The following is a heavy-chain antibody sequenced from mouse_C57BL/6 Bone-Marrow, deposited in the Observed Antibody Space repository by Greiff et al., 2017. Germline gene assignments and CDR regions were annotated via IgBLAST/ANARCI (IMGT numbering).Heavy chain of an antibody. CDR2: INPYNGGT. CDR1: GYTFTDYY. J-gene: IGHJ2*01. V-gene: IGHV1-19*01. Sequence: VQLQQSGPVLVKPGASVKMSCKASGYTFTDYYMNWVKQSPGKSLEWIGVINPYNGGTSYNQKFKGKATLTVDKSSSTAYMELNSLTSEDSAVYYCARVWSLGDYWGQGTTLTVST. D-gene: IGHD2-10*02. CDR3: ARVWSLGDY.